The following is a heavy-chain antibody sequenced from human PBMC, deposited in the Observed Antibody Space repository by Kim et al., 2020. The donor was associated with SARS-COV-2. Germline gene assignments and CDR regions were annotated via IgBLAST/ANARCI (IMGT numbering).Heavy chain of an antibody. CDR1: GYTLTELS. J-gene: IGHJ6*02. CDR3: ATHAPYSSSWYYYYYGMDV. V-gene: IGHV1-24*01. Sequence: ASVKVSCKVSGYTLTELSMHWVRQAPGKGLEWMGGFDPEDGETIYAQKFQGRVTMTEDTSTDRAYMELSSLRSEDTAVYYCATHAPYSSSWYYYYYGMDVWGQGTTVTVSS. D-gene: IGHD6-13*01. CDR2: FDPEDGET.